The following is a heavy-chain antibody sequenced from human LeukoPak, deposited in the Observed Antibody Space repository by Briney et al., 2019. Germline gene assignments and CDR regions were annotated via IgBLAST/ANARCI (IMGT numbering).Heavy chain of an antibody. CDR3: ARDTVGVVITSGAFDY. D-gene: IGHD3-22*01. CDR1: GFTFSSYS. Sequence: GGSLRLSCAASGFTFSSYSMNWVRRAPGKGLEWVSYISSSSSTIYYADSVKGRFTISRDNAKNSLYLQMNSLRAEDTAVYYCARDTVGVVITSGAFDYWGQGTLVTVSS. V-gene: IGHV3-48*01. J-gene: IGHJ4*02. CDR2: ISSSSSTI.